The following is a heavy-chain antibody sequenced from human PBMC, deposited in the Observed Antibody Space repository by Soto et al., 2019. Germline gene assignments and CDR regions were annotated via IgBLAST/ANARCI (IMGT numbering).Heavy chain of an antibody. CDR2: IYYSGST. Sequence: SETLSLTCTVSGCSMSSSRYYWGGIRQPPGKGLEWIGSIYYSGSTNYNPSLKSRVTISVDTSKNQFSLKLSSVTVADTAVYYCARRYGKNAFDICGQGTMVTVS. V-gene: IGHV4-39*07. J-gene: IGHJ3*02. CDR3: ARRYGKNAFDI. D-gene: IGHD5-18*01. CDR1: GCSMSSSRYY.